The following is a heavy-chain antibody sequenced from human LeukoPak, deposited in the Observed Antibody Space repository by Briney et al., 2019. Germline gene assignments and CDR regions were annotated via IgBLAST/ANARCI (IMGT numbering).Heavy chain of an antibody. J-gene: IGHJ6*03. CDR3: ARHWGYSSSWTYYYYYYYMDV. CDR2: FYTSGST. D-gene: IGHD6-13*01. CDR1: GGSITSSNYY. Sequence: SSETLSLTCTVSGGSITSSNYYWSWIRQPAGKGLEWIARFYTSGSTKYNPSLKIRITISVDTSKNPFSLKLSSVTAADTAVYYCARHWGYSSSWTYYYYYYYMDVWGKGTTVTISS. V-gene: IGHV4-61*02.